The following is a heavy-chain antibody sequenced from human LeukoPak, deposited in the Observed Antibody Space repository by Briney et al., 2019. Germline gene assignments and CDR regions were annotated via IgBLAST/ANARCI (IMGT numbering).Heavy chain of an antibody. CDR1: GYTFTSYG. CDR3: ARDFNDYYYYYMDV. D-gene: IGHD2/OR15-2a*01. Sequence: ASVKVSCKASGYTFTSYGISWVRQATGQGLEWMGWMNPNSGNTGYAQKFQGRVTMTRNTSVSTAYMELSSLRSEDTAVYYCARDFNDYYYYYMDVWGKGTTVTISS. J-gene: IGHJ6*03. CDR2: MNPNSGNT. V-gene: IGHV1-8*02.